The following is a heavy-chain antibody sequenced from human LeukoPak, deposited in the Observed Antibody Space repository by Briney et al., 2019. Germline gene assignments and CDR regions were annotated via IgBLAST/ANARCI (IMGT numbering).Heavy chain of an antibody. Sequence: ASVKLSCKASGYTFTDYYMHWVRQAPGQGLEWMGWINPSSGGTNYAQKFQGRVTVTRDTSISTAYMDLSRLGSDDTAVYYCARAGVWDYSDSSGYHNAAFDIWGQGTMVTVSS. J-gene: IGHJ3*02. CDR2: INPSSGGT. CDR3: ARAGVWDYSDSSGYHNAAFDI. CDR1: GYTFTDYY. D-gene: IGHD3-22*01. V-gene: IGHV1-2*02.